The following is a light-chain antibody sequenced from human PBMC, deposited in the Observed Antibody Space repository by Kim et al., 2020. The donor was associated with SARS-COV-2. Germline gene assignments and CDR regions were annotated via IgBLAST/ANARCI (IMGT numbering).Light chain of an antibody. CDR2: EVN. V-gene: IGLV2-23*02. CDR3: CAYAGSSTLI. Sequence: QSALTQPASVSGSPGQSITISCTGTSSDIGKYALVSWYQHHPGKAPKLMIYEVNKRPSGVSNRLSGSNSGNTASLTISGLQAEDEADYYCCAYAGSSTLIFGGGTKLTVL. J-gene: IGLJ2*01. CDR1: SSDIGKYAL.